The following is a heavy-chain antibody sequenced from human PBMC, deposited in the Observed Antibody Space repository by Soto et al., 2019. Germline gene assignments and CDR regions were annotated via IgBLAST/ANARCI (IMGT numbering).Heavy chain of an antibody. CDR2: IYSGGST. Sequence: EVQLVETGGGLIQPGGSLRLSCAASGFTVSSNYMSWVRQAPGKGLEWVSVIYSGGSTYYADSVKGRFTIYRDNSKNTLYLQMNGLRAEDTAVYYCARVSSSGYDAFDIWGQGTMVTVSS. D-gene: IGHD6-13*01. J-gene: IGHJ3*02. CDR3: ARVSSSGYDAFDI. V-gene: IGHV3-53*02. CDR1: GFTVSSNY.